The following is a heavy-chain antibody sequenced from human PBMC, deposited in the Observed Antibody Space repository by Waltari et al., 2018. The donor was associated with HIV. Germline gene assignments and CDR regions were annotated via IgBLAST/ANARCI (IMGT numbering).Heavy chain of an antibody. CDR2: IYHSGST. Sequence: QVQLQESGPGLVQPSETLSLTCTVSGYSIRSGYYWGWIRQPPGKGLEWIGSIYHSGSTYYNPSLKSRVTISVDTSKNQFSLKLSSVTAADTAVYYCAASMSIAAPIDPWGQGTLVTVSS. D-gene: IGHD6-6*01. J-gene: IGHJ5*02. CDR3: AASMSIAAPIDP. CDR1: GYSIRSGYY. V-gene: IGHV4-38-2*02.